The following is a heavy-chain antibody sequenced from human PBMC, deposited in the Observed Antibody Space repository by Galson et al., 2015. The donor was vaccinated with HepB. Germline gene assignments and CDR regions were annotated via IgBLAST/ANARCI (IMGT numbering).Heavy chain of an antibody. CDR1: GGSISSGGYY. CDR3: ARDSRAGSQLVRNHYYYYYGMDV. J-gene: IGHJ6*02. Sequence: TLSLTCTVSGGSISSGGYYWSWIRQHPGKGLEWIGYIYYSGSTYYNPSLKSRVTISVDTSKNQFSLKLSSVTAADTAVYYCARDSRAGSQLVRNHYYYYYGMDVWGQGTTVTVSS. V-gene: IGHV4-31*03. CDR2: IYYSGST. D-gene: IGHD6-13*01.